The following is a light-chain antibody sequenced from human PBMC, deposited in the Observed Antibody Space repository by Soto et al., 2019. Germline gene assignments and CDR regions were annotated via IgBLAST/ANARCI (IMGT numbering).Light chain of an antibody. CDR1: QSVDTW. CDR2: RAS. CDR3: QQHSHHSRT. Sequence: DIQLTQAPSSLSASVGDRVTITCRASQSVDTWLAWYQQKPGKAPNLLISRASTLKSGVPSRFSSSGSGTEFTLTINSLHPDDFATYYCQQHSHHSRTFGQGTKVEI. V-gene: IGKV1-5*03. J-gene: IGKJ1*01.